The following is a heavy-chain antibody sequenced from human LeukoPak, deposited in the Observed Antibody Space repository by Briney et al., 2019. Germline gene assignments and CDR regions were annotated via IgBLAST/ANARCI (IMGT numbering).Heavy chain of an antibody. Sequence: PSQTLSLTCTVSGGSISSGDYYWSWIRQPPGKGLEWIGYIYYSGSTYYNPSLKSRVTISVDTSKNQFSLKLSSVTAADTAVYYCARAAKLGIAPDYWGQGTLVTVSS. CDR3: ARAAKLGIAPDY. CDR2: IYYSGST. J-gene: IGHJ4*02. CDR1: GGSISSGDYY. D-gene: IGHD7-27*01. V-gene: IGHV4-30-4*01.